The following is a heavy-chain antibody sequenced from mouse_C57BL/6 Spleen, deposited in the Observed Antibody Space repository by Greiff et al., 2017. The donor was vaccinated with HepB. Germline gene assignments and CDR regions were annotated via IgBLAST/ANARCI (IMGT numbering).Heavy chain of an antibody. J-gene: IGHJ1*03. CDR3: ARSGITTVVAHFDV. CDR2: INPYNGDT. Sequence: EVMLVESGPELVKPGDSVKISCKASGYSFTGYFMNWVMQSHGKSLEWIGRINPYNGDTFYNQKFKGKATLTVDKSSSTAHMELRSLTSEDSAVYYCARSGITTVVAHFDVWGTGTTVTVSS. V-gene: IGHV1-20*01. D-gene: IGHD1-1*01. CDR1: GYSFTGYF.